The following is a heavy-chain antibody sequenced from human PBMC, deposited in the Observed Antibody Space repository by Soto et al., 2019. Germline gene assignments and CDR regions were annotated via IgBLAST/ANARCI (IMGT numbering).Heavy chain of an antibody. J-gene: IGHJ6*02. CDR3: TTGYSSGWRGGSWEVHNYGMDV. V-gene: IGHV3-15*01. CDR2: IKSKTDGGTT. Sequence: EVQLVESGGGLVKPGGSLRLSCAASGVTFSNAWMSWVRQAPGKGLEWVGRIKSKTDGGTTDYAAPVKGRFTISRDDSKNTLYLQMNSLKTEGTDVYYCTTGYSSGWRGGSWEVHNYGMDVWGQATTVTVSS. CDR1: GVTFSNAW. D-gene: IGHD6-19*01.